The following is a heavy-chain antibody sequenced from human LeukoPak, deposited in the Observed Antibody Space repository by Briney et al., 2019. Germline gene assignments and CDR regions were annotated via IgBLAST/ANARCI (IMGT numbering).Heavy chain of an antibody. CDR1: GFTFSSYG. CDR3: AKSREGLFGVVTAYYFDY. V-gene: IGHV3-30*02. CDR2: MRCDGSHK. J-gene: IGHJ4*02. D-gene: IGHD3-3*01. Sequence: PGGSLRLSCAASGFTFSSYGTHWVRQAPGKGLEWLAFMRCDGSHKDHADSVKGRFTISRDNSKNTLYLQMNSLRAEDTAVYYCAKSREGLFGVVTAYYFDYWGQGTLVTVSS.